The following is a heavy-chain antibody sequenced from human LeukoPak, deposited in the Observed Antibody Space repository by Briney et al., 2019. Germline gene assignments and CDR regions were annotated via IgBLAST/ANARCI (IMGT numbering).Heavy chain of an antibody. CDR1: GYTFTSYG. Sequence: ASVKVSCKASGYTFTSYGISWVRQAPGQGLEWMGWISAYNGNTNYAQKLQGRVTMTTDTSTSTAYMELRRLRSDDTAVYYCARVDIVXVXAAXGPYYYYGMDVWGQGTTVTVSS. CDR2: ISAYNGNT. CDR3: ARVDIVXVXAAXGPYYYYGMDV. V-gene: IGHV1-18*01. J-gene: IGHJ6*02. D-gene: IGHD2-2*03.